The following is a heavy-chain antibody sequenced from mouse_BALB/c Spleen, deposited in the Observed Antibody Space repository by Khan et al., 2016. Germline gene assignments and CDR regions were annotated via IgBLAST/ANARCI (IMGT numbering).Heavy chain of an antibody. J-gene: IGHJ2*01. Sequence: VRLQQSGPELVKPGASVKISCKTSGYTFTEYIMHWVQQSHGKSLEWIGGINPNNGATSYNQKLKGKATLTVDKSSSTAYMELRSLTSEDSAVYYSARRGYYGSSFPLFDSWGQGTTLTVSS. CDR2: INPNNGAT. V-gene: IGHV1-18*01. CDR1: GYTFTEYI. D-gene: IGHD1-1*01. CDR3: ARRGYYGSSFPLFDS.